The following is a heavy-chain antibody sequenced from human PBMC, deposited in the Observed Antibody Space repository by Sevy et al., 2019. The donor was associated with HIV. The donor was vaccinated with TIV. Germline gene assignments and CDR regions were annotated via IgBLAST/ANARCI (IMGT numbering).Heavy chain of an antibody. CDR2: IYYSGST. V-gene: IGHV4-39*01. CDR1: GDSISSSPYY. CDR3: ARQVGQLRFFDWSPGYFDY. D-gene: IGHD3-9*01. Sequence: SETLSLTCTVSGDSISSSPYYWGWIRQSHGKGLEWIGSIYYSGSTYYNPSLKSRVPLSVDTSKNQFSLKLNSVTAADTAVYYCARQVGQLRFFDWSPGYFDYWGQGILVTVSS. J-gene: IGHJ4*02.